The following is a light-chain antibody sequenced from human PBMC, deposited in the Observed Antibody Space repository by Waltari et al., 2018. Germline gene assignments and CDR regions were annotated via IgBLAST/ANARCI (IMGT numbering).Light chain of an antibody. CDR1: QNIGTH. V-gene: IGKV3-15*01. J-gene: IGKJ1*01. CDR2: HAS. Sequence: EIVMTQSPDTLSVSPGESATLLCRASQNIGTHSAWYQQKPGQTPRLLIYHASIRATDIPARFSGSGSGTEFTLTISSLQSEDFAVYYCHHYHNWPMTFGQGTKVEI. CDR3: HHYHNWPMT.